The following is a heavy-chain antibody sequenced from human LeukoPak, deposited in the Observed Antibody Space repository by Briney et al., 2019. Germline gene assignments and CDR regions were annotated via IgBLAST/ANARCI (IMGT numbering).Heavy chain of an antibody. J-gene: IGHJ5*02. CDR2: ISAYNGNT. Sequence: ASVKVSCKASGYTFTSYGISWVRQAPGQGLEWMGWISAYNGNTNYAQKLQGRVTMTTDTSTSTAYMELRSLRSDDTAVHYCARDPGYYDFWSGYGHRSDNPTAWFDPWGQGTLVTVSS. CDR3: ARDPGYYDFWSGYGHRSDNPTAWFDP. V-gene: IGHV1-18*01. CDR1: GYTFTSYG. D-gene: IGHD3-3*01.